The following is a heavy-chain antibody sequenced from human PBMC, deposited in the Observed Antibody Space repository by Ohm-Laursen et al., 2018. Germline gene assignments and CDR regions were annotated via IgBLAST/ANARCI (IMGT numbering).Heavy chain of an antibody. CDR3: AGRSSLNGMDV. Sequence: SLRLSCAASEFIFSTYTMHWVRQAPGKGLEWVAVIWYDGSDKYHADSVKGRFTVSRDNSKNTLYLQMNSLRVEDTAVYYCAGRSSLNGMDVWGQGTTVTVSS. V-gene: IGHV3-33*01. CDR2: IWYDGSDK. CDR1: EFIFSTYT. D-gene: IGHD2-2*01. J-gene: IGHJ6*02.